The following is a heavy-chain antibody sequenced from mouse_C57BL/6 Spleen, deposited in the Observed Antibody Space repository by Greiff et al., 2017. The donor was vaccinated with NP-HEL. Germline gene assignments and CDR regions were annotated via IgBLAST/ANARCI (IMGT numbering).Heavy chain of an antibody. CDR1: GYTFTSYG. V-gene: IGHV1-81*01. Sequence: QVQLQQSGAELARPGASVKLSCKASGYTFTSYGISWVKQRPGPGLEWIGEIYPRSGNTYYNEKFKGKATLTADKSSSTAYMELRSLTSEDSAVYFCARGDVWYFDVWGTGTTVTVSS. CDR2: IYPRSGNT. D-gene: IGHD3-3*01. CDR3: ARGDVWYFDV. J-gene: IGHJ1*03.